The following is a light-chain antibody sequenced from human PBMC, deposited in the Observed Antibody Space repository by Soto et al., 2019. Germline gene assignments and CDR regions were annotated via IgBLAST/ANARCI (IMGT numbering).Light chain of an antibody. J-gene: IGKJ3*01. CDR3: PQYGVSPFT. CDR1: QSVSVNS. CDR2: AAS. Sequence: EIVLTQSPGTLSLSPGERATLSCRASQSVSVNSLAWYQQKGGQAPRLLIYAASTRATGVPDRFSGPGSGTDFALNIIRLETAESAVYYCPQYGVSPFTFGPGTKVDIK. V-gene: IGKV3-20*01.